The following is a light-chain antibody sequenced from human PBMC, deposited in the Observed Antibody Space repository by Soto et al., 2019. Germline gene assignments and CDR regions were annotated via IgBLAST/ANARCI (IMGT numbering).Light chain of an antibody. V-gene: IGLV2-8*01. CDR1: SSDVGGYNY. CDR2: EDT. CDR3: QSYDRSLSGSF. J-gene: IGLJ1*01. Sequence: QSVLTQPPSASASPGQSVAISCTGTSSDVGGYNYVSWYQQHPGKAPKLMIYEDTLRPSGVPDRFSGSKSGNTASLTVSGLQAEDEADYYCQSYDRSLSGSFFGTGTRSPS.